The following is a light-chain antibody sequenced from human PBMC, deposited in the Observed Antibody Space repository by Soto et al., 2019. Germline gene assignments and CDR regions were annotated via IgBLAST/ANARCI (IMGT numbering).Light chain of an antibody. Sequence: QSALTQPASVSGSPGQSITISCTGTSSDVGYYNYVSWYQQHPGKAPKLMIYEVSNRPSGISSRFSGSKSGNTASLTISGLQAGDEADYYCSSYATTSTYVFGTGTKVTVL. V-gene: IGLV2-14*01. CDR3: SSYATTSTYV. CDR1: SSDVGYYNY. J-gene: IGLJ1*01. CDR2: EVS.